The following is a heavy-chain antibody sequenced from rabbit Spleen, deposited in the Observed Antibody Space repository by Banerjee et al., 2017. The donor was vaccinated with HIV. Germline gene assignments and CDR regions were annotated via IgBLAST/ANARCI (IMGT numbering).Heavy chain of an antibody. D-gene: IGHD1-1*01. Sequence: QEQLKESGGDLVKPGASLTLTCTASGVSFSSSSYMCWVRQAPGKGLEWIACIDTGSSGFTYFATWAKGRFTCSKTSSTTVTLQMTRLTAADTATYFCARDTSSSFSSYGMDLWGPGTLVTVS. J-gene: IGHJ6*01. CDR1: GVSFSSSSY. CDR2: IDTGSSGFT. CDR3: ARDTSSSFSSYGMDL. V-gene: IGHV1S45*01.